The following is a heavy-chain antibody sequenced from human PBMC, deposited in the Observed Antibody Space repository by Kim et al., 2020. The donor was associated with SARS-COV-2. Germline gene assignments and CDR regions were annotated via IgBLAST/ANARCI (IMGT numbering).Heavy chain of an antibody. D-gene: IGHD2-8*02. CDR3: ARPRLVDGDSGNRFDP. V-gene: IGHV5-51*01. Sequence: GESLKISCKASAYSFSNQWIGWVRQMPGKGLEWMGIIYPGDSDTRYSPSFQGQVTISADKSISTVYLQRSSLKASDTAIYYCARPRLVDGDSGNRFDPWGQGTLVTVSS. J-gene: IGHJ5*02. CDR1: AYSFSNQW. CDR2: IYPGDSDT.